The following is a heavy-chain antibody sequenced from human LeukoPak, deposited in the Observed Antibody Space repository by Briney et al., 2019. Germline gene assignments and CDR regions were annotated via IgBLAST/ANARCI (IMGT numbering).Heavy chain of an antibody. CDR2: IWYDGSNK. CDR1: GFTFSSYG. CDR3: ARYGSSREFDP. D-gene: IGHD6-13*01. Sequence: GRSLRLSCAASGFTFSSYGMHWVRQAPGKGLEWVAVIWYDGSNKYYADSVKGRFTISRDNSKNTLYLQMNSLRAEDTAVYYCARYGSSREFDPWGQGTLVTVSS. V-gene: IGHV3-33*01. J-gene: IGHJ5*02.